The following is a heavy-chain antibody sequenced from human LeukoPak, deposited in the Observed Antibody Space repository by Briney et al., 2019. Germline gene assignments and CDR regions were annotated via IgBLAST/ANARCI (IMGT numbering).Heavy chain of an antibody. CDR2: INSDGSST. CDR3: ARDGDPHGTWYMDV. D-gene: IGHD4-17*01. J-gene: IGHJ6*03. CDR1: GFTFSSYS. Sequence: PGGSLRLSCAASGFTFSSYSMNWVRQAPGKGLVWVSRINSDGSSTSYADSVKGRFTISRDNAKNTLYLQMNSLRAEDTAVYYCARDGDPHGTWYMDVWGKGTTVTVSS. V-gene: IGHV3-74*01.